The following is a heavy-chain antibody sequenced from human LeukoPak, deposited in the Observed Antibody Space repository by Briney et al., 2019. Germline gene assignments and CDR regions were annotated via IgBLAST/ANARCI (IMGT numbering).Heavy chain of an antibody. D-gene: IGHD6-19*01. J-gene: IGHJ4*02. CDR1: GGSFSGYY. CDR2: INHSGST. V-gene: IGHV4-34*01. CDR3: AREPSVADTYYFDY. Sequence: SETLSLTCAVYGGSFSGYYWSWIRQPPGKGLEWIGEINHSGSTNYNPSLKSRVTISVDTSKNQFSLKLSSVTAADTAVYYCAREPSVADTYYFDYWGQGTLVTVSS.